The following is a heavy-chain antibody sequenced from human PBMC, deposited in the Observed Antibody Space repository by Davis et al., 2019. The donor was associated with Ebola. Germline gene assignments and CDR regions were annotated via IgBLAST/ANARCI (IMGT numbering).Heavy chain of an antibody. Sequence: GGSLRLSCAASGFTFTSYTMNWVRQAPGKGLEWVSSLSTSSTYIYYADSVKGRFTISRDNAENSLYLQMNSLRAEDTAVYYCARHYYGDYYFDYWGQGTLVTVSS. CDR3: ARHYYGDYYFDY. V-gene: IGHV3-21*01. CDR1: GFTFTSYT. CDR2: LSTSSTYI. D-gene: IGHD4-17*01. J-gene: IGHJ4*02.